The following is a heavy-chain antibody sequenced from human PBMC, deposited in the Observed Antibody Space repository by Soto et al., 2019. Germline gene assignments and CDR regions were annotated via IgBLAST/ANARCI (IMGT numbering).Heavy chain of an antibody. J-gene: IGHJ4*02. D-gene: IGHD3-10*01. CDR2: IYSGGST. Sequence: EVQLVESGGGLVQPGGSLRLSCAASGFTVRSSYMSWVRQAPGKGLEWVSLIYSGGSTYYADSVKGRFTFSRDNSNNTLYLQMNSLRAEDTAVYYCARSLLWFGELRYWGQRTLVTVSS. CDR3: ARSLLWFGELRY. CDR1: GFTVRSSY. V-gene: IGHV3-66*01.